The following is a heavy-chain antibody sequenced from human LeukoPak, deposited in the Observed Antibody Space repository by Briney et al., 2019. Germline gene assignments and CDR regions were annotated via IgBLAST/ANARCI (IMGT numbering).Heavy chain of an antibody. CDR3: ASHDYVWGRKQHAFDI. CDR2: IYYSGST. D-gene: IGHD3-16*01. Sequence: SETLSLTCTVSGGSISSYYWSWIRQPPGKGLEWIGYIYYSGSTNYNPSLKSRVTISVDTSKNQFSLKLSSVTAADTAGYYCASHDYVWGRKQHAFDIWGQGTMVTVSS. CDR1: GGSISSYY. J-gene: IGHJ3*02. V-gene: IGHV4-59*01.